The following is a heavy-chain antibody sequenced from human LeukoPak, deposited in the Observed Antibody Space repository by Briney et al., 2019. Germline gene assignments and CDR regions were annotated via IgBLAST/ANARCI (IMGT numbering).Heavy chain of an antibody. Sequence: ASVKVSCKASGYTFTDYYVHWVRQAPGQGLEWMGRINPYSGGTNSAQRLPGRVTMTRDTSINTAYMELSRLRSDDTAVYYCARGVVYSGYDYGPYFDPWGQGTLVTVSS. CDR2: INPYSGGT. J-gene: IGHJ4*02. D-gene: IGHD5-12*01. CDR1: GYTFTDYY. CDR3: ARGVVYSGYDYGPYFDP. V-gene: IGHV1-2*06.